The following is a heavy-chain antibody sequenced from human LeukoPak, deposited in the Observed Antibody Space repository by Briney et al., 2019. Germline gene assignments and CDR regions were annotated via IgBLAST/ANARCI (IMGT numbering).Heavy chain of an antibody. CDR2: IHLSGTPT. CDR1: GFDFSIYR. CDR3: ARDRGYTRTNSGGYPVFDL. D-gene: IGHD3-22*01. V-gene: IGHV3-48*04. J-gene: IGHJ4*02. Sequence: GGSLRLSCAASGFDFSIYRMNWVRQAPGKGLEWVSYIHLSGTPTHYAEPVKGRLSISRDNVKNSLYLQMDNLRAEDTAVYYCARDRGYTRTNSGGYPVFDLWGQGTLVTVSS.